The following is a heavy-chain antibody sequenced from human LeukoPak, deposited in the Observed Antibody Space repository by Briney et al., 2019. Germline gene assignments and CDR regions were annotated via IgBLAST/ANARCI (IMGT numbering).Heavy chain of an antibody. CDR2: ISAYNGNT. J-gene: IGHJ5*02. V-gene: IGHV1-18*01. CDR1: GYTFTSYG. D-gene: IGHD2-2*01. CDR3: ARDLEGLVVPAADSWFDP. Sequence: ASVKVSCKASGYTFTSYGISWVRQAPGQRLEWMGWISAYNGNTNYAQKLQGRVTMTTDTSTSTAYMELRSLRSDDTAVYYCARDLEGLVVPAADSWFDPWGQGTLVTVSS.